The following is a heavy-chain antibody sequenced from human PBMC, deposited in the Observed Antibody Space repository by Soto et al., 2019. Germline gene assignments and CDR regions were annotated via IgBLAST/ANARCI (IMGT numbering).Heavy chain of an antibody. D-gene: IGHD2-15*01. J-gene: IGHJ4*02. CDR2: SVATGDT. V-gene: IGHV3-23*01. CDR3: VYSYHFDY. CDR1: GFTFCRYA. Sequence: AGGALRLSCAAPGFTFCRYAMPWGRRPPGKRLEWVSSSVATGDTYYPAAVKGRFAISRDNPKDTLSLQMSSLRADDTAIYYCVYSYHFDYWGQGTLVTVSS.